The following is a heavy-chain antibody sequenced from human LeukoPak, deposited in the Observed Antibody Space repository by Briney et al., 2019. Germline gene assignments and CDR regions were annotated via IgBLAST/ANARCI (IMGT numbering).Heavy chain of an antibody. V-gene: IGHV1-69*05. D-gene: IGHD2-21*02. J-gene: IGHJ6*02. CDR1: GGTFSSYA. CDR2: IIPIFGTA. Sequence: GASVNVSCKASGGTFSSYAISWVRQAPGQGLEWMGGIIPIFGTANYAQKLQGRVTMTTDTSTSTAYMELRSLRSDDTAVYYCARDERVVTSGRGMDVWGQGTTVTVSS. CDR3: ARDERVVTSGRGMDV.